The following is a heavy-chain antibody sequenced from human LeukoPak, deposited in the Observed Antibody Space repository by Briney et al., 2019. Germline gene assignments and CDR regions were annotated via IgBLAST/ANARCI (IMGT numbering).Heavy chain of an antibody. J-gene: IGHJ3*02. CDR1: GFTFSTYA. D-gene: IGHD5-24*01. V-gene: IGHV3-23*01. CDR3: AKEEEMATIGGAFDI. CDR2: ISDSGGST. Sequence: GGSLRLSCAASGFTFSTYAMSWVRQAPGKGLEWVSGISDSGGSTSYADSVKGRFTISRDNAKNTLYLQMSSLRPDDTAVYYCAKEEEMATIGGAFDIWGQGTMVTVSS.